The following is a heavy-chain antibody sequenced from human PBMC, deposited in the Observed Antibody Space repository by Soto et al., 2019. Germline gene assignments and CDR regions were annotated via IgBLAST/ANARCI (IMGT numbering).Heavy chain of an antibody. D-gene: IGHD2-2*01. J-gene: IGHJ5*02. V-gene: IGHV5-10-1*01. CDR2: IDPRDSYT. CDR1: GYTFTTFW. Sequence: PGESLKISCTGFGYTFTTFWISWVRQMPGRGLEWMGRIDPRDSYTNYSPSFQGHVTISVDKSISTAYLQWGSLKASDTAMYYCARLYCSSSTCDSWFDPWRQGTLVNVS. CDR3: ARLYCSSSTCDSWFDP.